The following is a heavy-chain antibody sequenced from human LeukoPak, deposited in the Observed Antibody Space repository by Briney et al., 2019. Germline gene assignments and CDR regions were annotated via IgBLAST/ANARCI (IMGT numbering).Heavy chain of an antibody. D-gene: IGHD6-19*01. Sequence: SEPLSLTCAVYGGSFSGYYWSWIRQPPGKGLEWIGEINHSGSTNFNTSLKSRVTISEGQSKNQFSSTKRSVTAADTAVYFLSRVVMAVAGKVLDGLQYDYHYMDVWGKGTMVTVSS. J-gene: IGHJ6*03. CDR3: SRVVMAVAGKVLDGLQYDYHYMDV. CDR2: INHSGST. CDR1: GGSFSGYY. V-gene: IGHV4-34*01.